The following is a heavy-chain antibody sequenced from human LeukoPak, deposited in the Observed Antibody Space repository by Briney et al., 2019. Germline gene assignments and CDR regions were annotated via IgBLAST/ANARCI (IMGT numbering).Heavy chain of an antibody. D-gene: IGHD3-10*01. Sequence: GGSLRLSCAASAFTFTSYAVHWVRQAPGKGLEWVAVISYDGSNKYYADSVKGRFTISRDDSKNTLYLQMNSQRAEDTAVYYCATSDYYDSGRGGVSPSDYWGQGTLVTVSS. CDR3: ATSDYYDSGRGGVSPSDY. V-gene: IGHV3-30-3*01. CDR1: AFTFTSYA. CDR2: ISYDGSNK. J-gene: IGHJ4*02.